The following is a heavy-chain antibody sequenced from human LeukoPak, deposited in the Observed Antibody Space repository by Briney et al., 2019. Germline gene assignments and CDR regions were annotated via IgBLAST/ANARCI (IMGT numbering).Heavy chain of an antibody. J-gene: IGHJ4*02. CDR1: GFTFSFYT. V-gene: IGHV3-21*01. Sequence: PGGSLRLSCAASGFTFSFYTMSWVRQAPGKGLEWVSSISGTTTYIYYADSVKGRFTVSRDNAKNSVFLELDSLRADDTAVYYCARDGGSVGTNAVSFDSRGQGTLVTVSS. D-gene: IGHD1-26*01. CDR3: ARDGGSVGTNAVSFDS. CDR2: ISGTTTYI.